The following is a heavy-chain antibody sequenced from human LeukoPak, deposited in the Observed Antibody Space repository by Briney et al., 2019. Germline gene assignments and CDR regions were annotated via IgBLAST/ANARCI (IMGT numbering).Heavy chain of an antibody. CDR1: GYTFAGYY. V-gene: IGHV1-2*06. CDR3: AREVLGAAGI. CDR2: INPNSGGT. D-gene: IGHD6-13*01. J-gene: IGHJ3*02. Sequence: ASVKVSCKASGYTFAGYYMHWVRQAPGQGLEWMGRINPNSGGTKYSQKFQGRVTITRDTSASTAYMELSSLRSEDTAVYYCAREVLGAAGIWGQGTMVTVSS.